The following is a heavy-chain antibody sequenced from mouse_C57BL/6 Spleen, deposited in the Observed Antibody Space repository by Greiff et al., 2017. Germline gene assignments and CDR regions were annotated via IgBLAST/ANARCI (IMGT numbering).Heavy chain of an antibody. V-gene: IGHV14-3*01. Sequence: EVQLQESVAELVRPGASVKLSCTASGFNIKNTYMHWVKQRPEQGLEWIGRIDPANGNTKYAPKFQGKATITADTSSNTAYLQLSSLTSEDTAIYYCAKGGVYDYDGHYYAMDYWGQGTSVTVSS. J-gene: IGHJ4*01. CDR3: AKGGVYDYDGHYYAMDY. CDR2: IDPANGNT. D-gene: IGHD2-4*01. CDR1: GFNIKNTY.